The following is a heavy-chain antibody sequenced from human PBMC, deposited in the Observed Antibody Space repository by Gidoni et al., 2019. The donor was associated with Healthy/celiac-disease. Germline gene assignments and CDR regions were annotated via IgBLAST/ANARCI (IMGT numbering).Heavy chain of an antibody. J-gene: IGHJ5*02. CDR3: AKDEEAQYSSGWFWFDP. CDR2: IRGSGGST. Sequence: EVPLLESGGVLVHPGGSLSLSCAASGFTFRSYAMSWVRQAPGKGLEWVSAIRGSGGSTYYADSVKGRFTISRENSKNTLYLQMNSLRAEDTAVYYCAKDEEAQYSSGWFWFDPWGQGTLVTVSS. CDR1: GFTFRSYA. D-gene: IGHD6-19*01. V-gene: IGHV3-23*01.